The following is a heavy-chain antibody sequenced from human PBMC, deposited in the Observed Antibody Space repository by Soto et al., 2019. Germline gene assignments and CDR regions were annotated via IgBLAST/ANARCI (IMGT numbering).Heavy chain of an antibody. CDR2: IKQDGSEK. CDR3: ARVSESWYDFWSGYNYYYGMDV. J-gene: IGHJ6*02. CDR1: GFTFSSYW. Sequence: PGGSLRLSCAASGFTFSSYWMSWVRQAPGKGLEWVANIKQDGSEKYYVDSVKGRFTISRDNAKNSLYLQMNSLRAEDTAVYYCARVSESWYDFWSGYNYYYGMDVWGQGTTVTVSS. V-gene: IGHV3-7*05. D-gene: IGHD3-3*01.